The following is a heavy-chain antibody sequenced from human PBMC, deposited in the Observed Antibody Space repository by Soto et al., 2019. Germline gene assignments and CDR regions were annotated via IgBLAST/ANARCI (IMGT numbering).Heavy chain of an antibody. V-gene: IGHV3-30*18. CDR2: ISDDGSNK. D-gene: IGHD5-18*01. CDR1: GFTFSSYG. Sequence: GGSLRLSCAASGFTFSSYGMHWVRQAPGKGLEWVAVISDDGSNKYYADSVKGRFTISRDNSKNTLYLQMNSLRAEDTAVYYWAKLGRPRGYSYGYGWFAPWGQGTLVTVSS. J-gene: IGHJ5*02. CDR3: AKLGRPRGYSYGYGWFAP.